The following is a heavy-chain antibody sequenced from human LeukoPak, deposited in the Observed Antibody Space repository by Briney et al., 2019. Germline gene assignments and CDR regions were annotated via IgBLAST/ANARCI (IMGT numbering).Heavy chain of an antibody. V-gene: IGHV3-7*01. J-gene: IGHJ4*02. CDR2: IKQDGSEK. CDR1: GFTFSGYW. CDR3: AKDPDSLWFGELLGFDY. D-gene: IGHD3-10*01. Sequence: GGSLRLSCAASGFTFSGYWMVWVRQAPGKGLEWVANIKQDGSEKYYVDSVEGRFTISRDNAKNSLYLQMNSLRAEDTAVYYCAKDPDSLWFGELLGFDYWGQGTLVTVSS.